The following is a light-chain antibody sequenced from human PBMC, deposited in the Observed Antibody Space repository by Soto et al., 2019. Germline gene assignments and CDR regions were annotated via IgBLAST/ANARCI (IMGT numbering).Light chain of an antibody. CDR1: QSISSY. J-gene: IGKJ1*01. V-gene: IGKV1-39*01. CDR2: AAS. CDR3: QQSYSTLWT. Sequence: DIQMTQSPSSLSASVGDGVTITCRASQSISSYVSWYQQKPGKAPKLLIYAASRLQSGVPSRFSGSRSGTDFTLTISSLQPEDFATYYCQQSYSTLWTFGQGTKVDIK.